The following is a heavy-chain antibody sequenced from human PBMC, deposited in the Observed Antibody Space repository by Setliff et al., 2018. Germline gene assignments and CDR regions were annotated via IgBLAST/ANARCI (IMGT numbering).Heavy chain of an antibody. J-gene: IGHJ6*02. D-gene: IGHD6-13*01. Sequence: SETLSLTCAVSGYSISSGYYWGWIRQPPGKGLEWIGSIYHSGSTYYNPSLKSRVTISVDASKNQFSLKLSSVTAADTAVYYCARSAGYSSSWYNYYYGMDVWGQGTTVTVSS. CDR2: IYHSGST. CDR1: GYSISSGYY. V-gene: IGHV4-38-2*01. CDR3: ARSAGYSSSWYNYYYGMDV.